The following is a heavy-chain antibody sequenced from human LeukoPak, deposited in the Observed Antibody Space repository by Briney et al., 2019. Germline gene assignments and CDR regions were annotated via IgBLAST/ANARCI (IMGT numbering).Heavy chain of an antibody. D-gene: IGHD5-12*01. CDR2: ISSSSSYI. CDR3: ARDRPIGYSGAFDF. CDR1: GFTFSTYT. V-gene: IGHV3-21*01. Sequence: GGSLRLSCAASGFTFSTYTVNWVRQAPGKGREWVSSISSSSSYIYYADSVKGLFTISRDNAKNTLYLKMNSLRAEDTAVYYCARDRPIGYSGAFDFWGQGTQVTVSS. J-gene: IGHJ4*02.